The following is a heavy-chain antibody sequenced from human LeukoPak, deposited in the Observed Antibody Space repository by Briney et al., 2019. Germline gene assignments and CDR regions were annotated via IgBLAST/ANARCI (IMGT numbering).Heavy chain of an antibody. V-gene: IGHV3-7*05. CDR2: IIQDGREK. Sequence: PGGSLRLSCAASGFTFSNYWMSWVRQAPGKGLEWVANIIQDGREKYYADSVKGRFTISRDNAKNSLYLQMNTLRAEDTAVYYCARDKAYGDSEDYWGQGTLVTVSS. CDR1: GFTFSNYW. D-gene: IGHD4-17*01. J-gene: IGHJ4*02. CDR3: ARDKAYGDSEDY.